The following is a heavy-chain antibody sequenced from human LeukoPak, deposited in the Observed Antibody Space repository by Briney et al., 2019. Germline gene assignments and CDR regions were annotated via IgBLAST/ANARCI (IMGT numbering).Heavy chain of an antibody. Sequence: SETLSLTCTVSGGSISSSSYYWGWIRQPPGKGLEWIGSIYYSGSTYYNPSLKSRVTISVDTSKNQFSLKLSSVTAADTAVYYCARWKRYYDSGGYYFDYWGQGTLVTVSS. CDR2: IYYSGST. CDR3: ARWKRYYDSGGYYFDY. V-gene: IGHV4-39*01. D-gene: IGHD3-22*01. CDR1: GGSISSSSYY. J-gene: IGHJ4*02.